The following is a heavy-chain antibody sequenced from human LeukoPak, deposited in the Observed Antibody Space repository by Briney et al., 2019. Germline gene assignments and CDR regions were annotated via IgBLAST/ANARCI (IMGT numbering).Heavy chain of an antibody. CDR3: ARGGVLLWFGELGIGGSWFDP. CDR1: GGSISSSRFF. D-gene: IGHD3-10*01. Sequence: SETLSLTCTVSGGSISSSRFFWAWIRQPPGKGLEWIGNINFSGTTYYNPSLKSRVTLSVDPSKNQFSLRLSSVTAADTAVYYCARGGVLLWFGELGIGGSWFDPWGQGTLVTVSS. J-gene: IGHJ5*02. V-gene: IGHV4-39*07. CDR2: INFSGTT.